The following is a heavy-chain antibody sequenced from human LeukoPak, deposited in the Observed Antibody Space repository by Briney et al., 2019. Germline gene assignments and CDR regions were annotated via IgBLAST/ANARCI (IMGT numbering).Heavy chain of an antibody. J-gene: IGHJ4*02. CDR3: ASGYDSSGYYDY. Sequence: GGSLRLSCAASGFTFSSYSMNWVRQAPGKGLEWVSYISSSSSTIYYADSVKGRFTISRDNSKNTLYLQMNSLRAEDTAVYYCASGYDSSGYYDYWGQGTLVTVSS. CDR1: GFTFSSYS. V-gene: IGHV3-48*01. D-gene: IGHD3-22*01. CDR2: ISSSSSTI.